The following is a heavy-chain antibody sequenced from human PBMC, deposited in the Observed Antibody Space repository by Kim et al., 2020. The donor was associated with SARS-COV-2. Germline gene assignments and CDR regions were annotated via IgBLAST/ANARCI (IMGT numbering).Heavy chain of an antibody. CDR1: GFTFRDYA. CDR3: ARDPEGDLSGILDDC. V-gene: IGHV3-21*01. J-gene: IGHJ4*02. D-gene: IGHD3-10*01. CDR2: ISSSSTFI. Sequence: GGSLRLSCTASGFTFRDYAMKWVRQAPGKGLEWVSSISSSSTFIYYADSVRGRFTISRDNAKNSLYLQMNSLRAEDTALYYCARDPEGDLSGILDDCWGQGTLVTVSS.